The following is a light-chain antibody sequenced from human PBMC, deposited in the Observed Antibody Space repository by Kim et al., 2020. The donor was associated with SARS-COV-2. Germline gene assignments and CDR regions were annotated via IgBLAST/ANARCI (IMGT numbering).Light chain of an antibody. CDR3: ATWDDSLNGWV. CDR1: SSNIGSNI. J-gene: IGLJ3*02. V-gene: IGLV1-44*01. Sequence: ELTQPPSASGTPGQRVTISCSGSSSNIGSNIVNWYQQLPGTAPKLLIYNSNQRPSGVPDRFSGSKSGTSASLAISGLQSEDEADYYCATWDDSLNGWVFGGGTQLTVL. CDR2: NSN.